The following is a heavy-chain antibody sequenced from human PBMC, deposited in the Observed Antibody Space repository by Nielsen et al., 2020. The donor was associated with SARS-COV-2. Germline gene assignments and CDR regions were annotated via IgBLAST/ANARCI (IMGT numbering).Heavy chain of an antibody. Sequence: GESLKISCKASGYTFANYWIGWVRQMPGKGLEWMGIIDPGDSDTRYSPSFQGQVTISADRSINTAYLQWSSLKASDTAIYYCAREGQDDSGTERHGMDVWGQGTTVTVSS. CDR3: AREGQDDSGTERHGMDV. V-gene: IGHV5-51*01. D-gene: IGHD3-10*01. CDR2: IDPGDSDT. J-gene: IGHJ6*02. CDR1: GYTFANYW.